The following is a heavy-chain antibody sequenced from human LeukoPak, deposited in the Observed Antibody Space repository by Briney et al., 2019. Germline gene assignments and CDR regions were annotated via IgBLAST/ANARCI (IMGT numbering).Heavy chain of an antibody. J-gene: IGHJ6*03. CDR2: IYYSGST. D-gene: IGHD5-18*01. CDR3: ARDRPRLRGYSYGYYYYMDV. Sequence: GSLRLSCAASGFTFNTYWMHWVRQAPGKVLEWIGSIYYSGSTYYNPSLKSRVTISVDTSKKQFSLKLSSVTAADTAVYYCARDRPRLRGYSYGYYYYMDVWGKGTTVTVSS. V-gene: IGHV4-39*07. CDR1: GFTFNTYW.